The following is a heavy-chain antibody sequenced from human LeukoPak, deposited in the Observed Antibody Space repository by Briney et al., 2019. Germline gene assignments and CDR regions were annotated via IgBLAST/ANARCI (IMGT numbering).Heavy chain of an antibody. V-gene: IGHV1-2*02. CDR3: VRDLDSSGWGTFNY. D-gene: IGHD6-19*01. J-gene: IGHJ4*02. CDR1: GYTFTGDY. Sequence: GASVKVSCKASGYTFTGDYMHWVRQAPGQGLEWMGWINPNSGGTNYAQKFQGRVTMTRDTSISTAYMELSSLRSDDAAVYYCVRDLDSSGWGTFNYWGQGTLVTVSS. CDR2: INPNSGGT.